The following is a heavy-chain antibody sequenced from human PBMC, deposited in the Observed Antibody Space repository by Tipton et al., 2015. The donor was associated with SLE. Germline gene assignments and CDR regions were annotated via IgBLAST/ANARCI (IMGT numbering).Heavy chain of an antibody. J-gene: IGHJ4*02. CDR2: ISSNGGST. CDR3: ARCWGLPPFDY. V-gene: IGHV3-64D*06. CDR1: GFTFSSYA. D-gene: IGHD7-27*01. Sequence: SLRLSCSASGFTFSSYAMHWVRQAPGKGLEYVSAISSNGGSTYYADSVKGRFTISRDNSKNTLYLQMSSLRAEDTAVYYCARCWGLPPFDYWGQGTLVTVSS.